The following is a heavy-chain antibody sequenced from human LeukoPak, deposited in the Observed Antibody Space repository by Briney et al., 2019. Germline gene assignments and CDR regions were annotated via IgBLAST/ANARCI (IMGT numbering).Heavy chain of an antibody. V-gene: IGHV1-69*04. CDR3: ARESCSGGSCYVWLDP. Sequence: GASVKVSCKASGGTFSSYAISWVRQAPGQGLEWMGRIIPILGIANYAQKFQGRVTITADKSTSTAYMELSSLRSEDTAVYYCARESCSGGSCYVWLDPWGQGTLVTVSS. J-gene: IGHJ5*02. CDR2: IIPILGIA. CDR1: GGTFSSYA. D-gene: IGHD2-15*01.